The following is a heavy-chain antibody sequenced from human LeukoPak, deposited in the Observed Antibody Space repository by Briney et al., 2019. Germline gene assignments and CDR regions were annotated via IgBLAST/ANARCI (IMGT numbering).Heavy chain of an antibody. Sequence: GGSLRLSCAASGFTFSSYAMHWVRQAPGKGLEWVAVISYDGSNKYYADSVKGRFTISRDNSKNTLYLQMNSLRAEDTAVYYCARGSMGYGDYWGQGTQVTVSS. CDR1: GFTFSSYA. J-gene: IGHJ4*02. D-gene: IGHD5-12*01. CDR3: ARGSMGYGDY. V-gene: IGHV3-30*04. CDR2: ISYDGSNK.